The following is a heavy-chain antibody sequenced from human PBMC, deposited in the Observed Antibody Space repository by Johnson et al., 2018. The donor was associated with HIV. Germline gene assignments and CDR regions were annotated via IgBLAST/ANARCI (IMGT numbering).Heavy chain of an antibody. D-gene: IGHD2-21*02. CDR3: GRHRDDAFDI. J-gene: IGHJ3*02. CDR2: ISSRGSII. V-gene: IGHV3-11*04. CDR1: GFTFTDAW. Sequence: VQLVESGGGLVKPGGSLTLSCAASGFTFTDAWMSWIRQAPGKGLEWVSDISSRGSIIYYADSVKGRFTISRDNAENSLYLQMNNLRAEDTAVYYCGRHRDDAFDIWGQGTMVTVSS.